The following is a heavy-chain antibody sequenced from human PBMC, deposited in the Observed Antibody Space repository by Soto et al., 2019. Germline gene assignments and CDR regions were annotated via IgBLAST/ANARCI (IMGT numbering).Heavy chain of an antibody. Sequence: QVQLVESGGGVVQPGRSLKLSCAASAFTFSDYYMSWIRQAPGKGLEWVSYISSSGSTIYYADSVKGRFTISRDNAKNSLYLQMNSLRAEDTAVYYCARDPDGELGAFDIWGQGTMVTVSS. CDR2: ISSSGSTI. V-gene: IGHV3-11*01. CDR3: ARDPDGELGAFDI. CDR1: AFTFSDYY. J-gene: IGHJ3*02. D-gene: IGHD3-10*01.